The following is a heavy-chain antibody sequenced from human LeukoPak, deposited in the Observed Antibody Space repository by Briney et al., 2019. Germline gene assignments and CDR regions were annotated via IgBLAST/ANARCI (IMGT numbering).Heavy chain of an antibody. CDR2: IYYSGST. Sequence: SETLSLTCTVSGGSISSSSYYWGWIRQPPGKGLEWIGSIYYSGSTYYNPSLKSRVTISVDTSKNQFSLKLSSVTAADTAVHYCARQADEGRFDPWGQGTLVTVSS. J-gene: IGHJ5*02. CDR3: ARQADEGRFDP. CDR1: GGSISSSSYY. V-gene: IGHV4-39*01.